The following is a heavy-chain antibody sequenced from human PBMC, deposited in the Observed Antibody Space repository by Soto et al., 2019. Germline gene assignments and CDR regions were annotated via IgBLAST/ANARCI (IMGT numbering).Heavy chain of an antibody. CDR1: GFTFSSYA. D-gene: IGHD1-7*01. J-gene: IGHJ4*02. Sequence: GGSLRLSCAASGFTFSSYAMSWVRQAPGKGLEWVSAISGSGGSTYYADSVKGRFTISRDNSKNTLYLQMNSLRAEDTAVYYCAKRAYNWNXXXXXXXXXYWGQGTLVTXXS. CDR2: ISGSGGST. CDR3: AKRAYNWNXXXXXXXXXY. V-gene: IGHV3-23*01.